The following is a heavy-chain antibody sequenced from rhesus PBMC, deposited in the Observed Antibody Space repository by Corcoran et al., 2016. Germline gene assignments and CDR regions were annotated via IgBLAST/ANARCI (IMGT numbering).Heavy chain of an antibody. CDR1: GGSISSNS. Sequence: QVQLQESGPGLGKPSETLSLTFAVSGGSISSNSWSWLRQSPGKGLEWIGYIYGGSGSTSYNPSIKSRVTISTDTSKNQFSLKLSSVTAADTAVYYCARYGMGELRYDYWGQGVLVTVSS. J-gene: IGHJ4*01. V-gene: IGHV4-147*01. D-gene: IGHD1-44*01. CDR3: ARYGMGELRYDY. CDR2: IYGGSGST.